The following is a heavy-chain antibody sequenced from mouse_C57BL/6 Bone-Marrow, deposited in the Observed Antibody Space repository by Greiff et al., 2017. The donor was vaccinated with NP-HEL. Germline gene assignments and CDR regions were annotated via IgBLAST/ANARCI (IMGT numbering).Heavy chain of an antibody. D-gene: IGHD4-1*01. V-gene: IGHV1-19*01. Sequence: VQLKESGPVLVKPGASVKMSCKASGYTFTDYYMNWVKQSHGKSLEWIGVINPYNGGTSYNQKFKGKATLTVDKSSSTAYMELNSLTSEDSAVYYCARWVELGWFAYWGQGTLVTVSA. CDR3: ARWVELGWFAY. CDR1: GYTFTDYY. J-gene: IGHJ3*01. CDR2: INPYNGGT.